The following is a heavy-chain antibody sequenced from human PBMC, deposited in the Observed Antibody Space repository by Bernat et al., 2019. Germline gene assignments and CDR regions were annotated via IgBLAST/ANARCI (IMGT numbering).Heavy chain of an antibody. CDR3: ARDWGTVTTRSAFDI. J-gene: IGHJ3*02. D-gene: IGHD4-17*01. CDR2: IWHDGTTK. Sequence: QVLLVESGGGVVQPGRSLRLSCVASGFSFSSYGMHWVRQTPGKGLEWVAVIWHDGTTKYYAESVKGRFTVSRDNSRNTLYLQLNSLRAEDTAVYYCARDWGTVTTRSAFDIWGQGTMVTVSS. CDR1: GFSFSSYG. V-gene: IGHV3-33*01.